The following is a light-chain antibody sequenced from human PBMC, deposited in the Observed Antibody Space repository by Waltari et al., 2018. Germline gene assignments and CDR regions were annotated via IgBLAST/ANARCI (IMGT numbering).Light chain of an antibody. Sequence: IMLTHSPATLSFSPGERSTLSCRAIQSVSSYLAWYQQKPGQAPSLLIYDASNRATGIPARFSGSGSGTDFTLTISSLEPEDFAAYSCQQRSSWLTFGGGTKVEIK. CDR1: QSVSSY. CDR2: DAS. V-gene: IGKV3-11*01. CDR3: QQRSSWLT. J-gene: IGKJ4*01.